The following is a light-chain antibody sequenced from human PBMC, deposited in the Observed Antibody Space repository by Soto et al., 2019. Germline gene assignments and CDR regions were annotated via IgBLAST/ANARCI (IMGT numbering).Light chain of an antibody. CDR2: EVS. Sequence: QSVLTQPASLSGSPGQSITISCTGARSDLGGHKSVSWFQQHPGKAPRLIISEVSYRPSGISSRFSGSKSANMASLTISGPQSDDEADYYCSSYTTNSSVVFGGGTKLTVL. V-gene: IGLV2-14*03. CDR3: SSYTTNSSVV. J-gene: IGLJ2*01. CDR1: RSDLGGHKS.